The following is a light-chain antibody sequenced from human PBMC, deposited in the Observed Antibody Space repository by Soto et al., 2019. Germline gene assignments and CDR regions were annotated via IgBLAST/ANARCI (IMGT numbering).Light chain of an antibody. CDR2: GAS. V-gene: IGKV3-11*01. J-gene: IGKJ5*01. CDR3: QQRSNWPPIP. Sequence: IGMTQSPVTLSLSHGESATLSCRASQSVGSNLTWYQQKPGQAPRLLIYGASTRATGIPARFRGSGSGTDFTLTISYLEPEDFAVYYCQQRSNWPPIPFGQGTRLEIK. CDR1: QSVGSN.